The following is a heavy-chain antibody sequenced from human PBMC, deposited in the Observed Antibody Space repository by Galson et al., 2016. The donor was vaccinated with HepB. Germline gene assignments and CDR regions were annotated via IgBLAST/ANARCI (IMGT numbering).Heavy chain of an antibody. V-gene: IGHV1-18*01. D-gene: IGHD6-25*01. J-gene: IGHJ4*02. Sequence: SVKVSCKASAYTFTGYGISWVRQAPGQGLEWMGWISAYNGDTKYAQKFQGRVTMTTDTSTSTAYMELRGLRSDDTAVYYCARYRAATAYSDFWGQGTLVTVSS. CDR1: AYTFTGYG. CDR2: ISAYNGDT. CDR3: ARYRAATAYSDF.